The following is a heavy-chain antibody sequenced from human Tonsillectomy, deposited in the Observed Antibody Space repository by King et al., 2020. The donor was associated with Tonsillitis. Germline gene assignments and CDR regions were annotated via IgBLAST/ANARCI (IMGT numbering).Heavy chain of an antibody. V-gene: IGHV4-39*01. D-gene: IGHD3-3*01. J-gene: IGHJ6*03. Sequence: LQLQESGPGLVKPSETLSLTCTVSGGSISSSSYYWGWIRQPPGKGLEWIGSIYYSGSTYYNPSLKSRVTISVDTSKNQFSLKLSSVTAADTAVYYCARTPTFTEWLFPLDYYYMDVWGKGTTVTVSS. CDR1: GGSISSSSYY. CDR2: IYYSGST. CDR3: ARTPTFTEWLFPLDYYYMDV.